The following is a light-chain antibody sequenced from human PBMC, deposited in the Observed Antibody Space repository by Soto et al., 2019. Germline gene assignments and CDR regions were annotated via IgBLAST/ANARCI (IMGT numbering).Light chain of an antibody. Sequence: QSVLTQPPSVSGAPGQRGTISCTGSSSNIGAGYDVHWYQQLPGTAPKLLIYGNSNRPSGVPDRFSGSKSGTSASLAITGLQAEDEADYYCQSYASSLSVVFGGGTKLTVL. CDR3: QSYASSLSVV. CDR2: GNS. CDR1: SSNIGAGYD. V-gene: IGLV1-40*01. J-gene: IGLJ2*01.